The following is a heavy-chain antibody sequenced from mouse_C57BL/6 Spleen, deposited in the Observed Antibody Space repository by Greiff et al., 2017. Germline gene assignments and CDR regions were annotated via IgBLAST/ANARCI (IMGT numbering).Heavy chain of an antibody. Sequence: EVKLQESGGDLVKPGGSLKLSCAASGFTYSSYGMSWVRQTPDKRLEWVATIRRGGSYTYYPDSVKGRFTIARDNAKNTLYLQLSSLKSEDTAMYYCARLSYYSNYERGYWGQGTTLTVSS. CDR2: IRRGGSYT. CDR3: ARLSYYSNYERGY. V-gene: IGHV5-6*01. J-gene: IGHJ2*01. CDR1: GFTYSSYG. D-gene: IGHD2-5*01.